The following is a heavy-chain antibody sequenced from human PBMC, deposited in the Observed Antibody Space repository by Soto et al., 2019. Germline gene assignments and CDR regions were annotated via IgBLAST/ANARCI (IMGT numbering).Heavy chain of an antibody. CDR3: ARGFRGGYAGWFDP. V-gene: IGHV1-3*01. J-gene: IGHJ5*02. D-gene: IGHD2-15*01. CDR1: GYTFTSYA. Sequence: ASVKVSCKASGYTFTSYAMHWVRQAPGQRLEWMGWINAGNGNTKYSQKFQGRVTITRDTSASTAYMELSSLRSEDTAVYYCARGFRGGYAGWFDPLGQGTLVTVSS. CDR2: INAGNGNT.